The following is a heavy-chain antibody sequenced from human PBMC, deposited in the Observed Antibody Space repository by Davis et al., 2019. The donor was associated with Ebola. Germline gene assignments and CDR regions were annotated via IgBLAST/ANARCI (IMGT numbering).Heavy chain of an antibody. CDR1: GFSFNSYR. D-gene: IGHD6-13*01. Sequence: PGGSLRLSCEASGFSFNSYRMNWVRQAPGKGLEWVSSINSRGSEILYADSVKGRFTISRDDARKSLYLQMNSLRVEDTAIYYCARDPFLTAGRHFDFWGHGTLVTVSS. CDR2: INSRGSEI. CDR3: ARDPFLTAGRHFDF. V-gene: IGHV3-21*01. J-gene: IGHJ4*01.